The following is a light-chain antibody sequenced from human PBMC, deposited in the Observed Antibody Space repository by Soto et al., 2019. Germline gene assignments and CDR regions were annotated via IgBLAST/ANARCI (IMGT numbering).Light chain of an antibody. CDR3: QHYNSYSEA. Sequence: IHLTPTPTPPSASLGDRATISCPASPPISSWLAWYQQKPGKAPKLLIYKASTLKSGVPSRFSGSGSGTEFTLTISSLQPDDFATYYCQHYNSYSEAFGQGTKVDIK. CDR2: KAS. V-gene: IGKV1-5*03. J-gene: IGKJ1*01. CDR1: PPISSW.